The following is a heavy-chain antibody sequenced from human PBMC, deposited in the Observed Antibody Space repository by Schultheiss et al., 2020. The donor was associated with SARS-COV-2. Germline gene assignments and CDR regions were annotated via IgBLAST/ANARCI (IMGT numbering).Heavy chain of an antibody. Sequence: GESLKISCAASGFTFSSYAMHWVRQAPGKGLEWVAVIWYDGSNKYYADSVKGRFTISRDNSKNTLYLQMNSLRAEDTAVYYCARSAYGSGKMDVWGKGTTVTVSS. CDR3: ARSAYGSGKMDV. D-gene: IGHD3-10*01. CDR2: IWYDGSNK. J-gene: IGHJ6*04. V-gene: IGHV3-33*08. CDR1: GFTFSSYA.